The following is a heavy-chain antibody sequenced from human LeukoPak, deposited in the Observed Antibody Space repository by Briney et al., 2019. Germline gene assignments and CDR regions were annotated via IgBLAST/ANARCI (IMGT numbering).Heavy chain of an antibody. CDR3: AKDLSTSDILTGEDHYYYGMDV. V-gene: IGHV3-30*18. CDR2: ISYDGSNK. J-gene: IGHJ6*02. D-gene: IGHD3-9*01. Sequence: QSGGSLRLSCAASGFTFSSYGMHWVRQAPGKGLEWVAVISYDGSNKYYADSVKGRFTISRDNSKNTLYLQMNSLRAEDTAVYYCAKDLSTSDILTGEDHYYYGMDVWGQGTTVTVSS. CDR1: GFTFSSYG.